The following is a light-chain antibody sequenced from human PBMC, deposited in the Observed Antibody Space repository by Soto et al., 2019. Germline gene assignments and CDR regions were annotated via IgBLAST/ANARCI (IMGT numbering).Light chain of an antibody. CDR2: DVS. CDR3: QQRSKWRT. J-gene: IGKJ1*01. CDR1: QSVSSY. Sequence: EIVLTQSPATLSLSPGERATLSCRASQSVSSYLAWYQQKPGQAPRLLIYDVSKRATGIPARFSGSGFGTDYTLTIITLEPEDFAVYYCQQRSKWRTFGQGTKVDIK. V-gene: IGKV3-11*01.